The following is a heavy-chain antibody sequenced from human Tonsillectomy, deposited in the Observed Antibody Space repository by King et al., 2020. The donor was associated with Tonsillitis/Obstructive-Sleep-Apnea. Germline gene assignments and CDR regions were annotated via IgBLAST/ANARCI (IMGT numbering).Heavy chain of an antibody. D-gene: IGHD5-24*01. J-gene: IGHJ4*02. V-gene: IGHV3-23*04. CDR2: FSCSDGST. CDR3: AKAGCIQYGYYFDY. Sequence: VQLVQSGGGLVQPGGSLRLSCAASGFTFSTYAMSWVRQAPGKGLEWVSVFSCSDGSTYYADSVKGRFTISRENSKNTLYLQMNSLRAEDTAEYYCAKAGCIQYGYYFDYWGQGTLVTVSS. CDR1: GFTFSTYA.